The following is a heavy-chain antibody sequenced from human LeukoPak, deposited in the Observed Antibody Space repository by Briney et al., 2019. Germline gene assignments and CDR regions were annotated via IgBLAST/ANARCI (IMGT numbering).Heavy chain of an antibody. J-gene: IGHJ4*02. CDR2: IYSGGST. V-gene: IGHV3-66*02. CDR1: GFTVSSNY. CDR3: ARAPVGATIYFYDY. D-gene: IGHD5-12*01. Sequence: PGGSLRLSCAASGFTVSSNYMSWVRQAPGEGLEWVSVIYSGGSTYYADSVKGRFTISRDNSKNTLYLQMNSLRGEDTAVYYCARAPVGATIYFYDYWGQGTLVTVSS.